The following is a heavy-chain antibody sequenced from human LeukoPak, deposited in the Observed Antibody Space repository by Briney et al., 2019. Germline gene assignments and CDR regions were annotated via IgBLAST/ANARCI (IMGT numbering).Heavy chain of an antibody. CDR3: ARGFRNYDTFDI. J-gene: IGHJ3*02. CDR1: GGSLSSGDYY. V-gene: IGHV4-30-4*01. D-gene: IGHD1-7*01. CDR2: IYYSGTT. Sequence: SQTLSLTCTVSGGSLSSGDYYWSWIRQPPGKGLEWIGYIYYSGTTYYNLSFKSRFTISVDRSKNQFSLKLSSVTAADTAVYYCARGFRNYDTFDIWGHGTMVTVSS.